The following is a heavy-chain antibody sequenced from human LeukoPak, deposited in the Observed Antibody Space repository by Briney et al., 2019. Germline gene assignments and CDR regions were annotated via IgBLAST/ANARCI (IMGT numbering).Heavy chain of an antibody. CDR2: ISGSGGST. V-gene: IGHV3-23*01. J-gene: IGHJ4*02. CDR3: AKETYSSGWYPYFDY. CDR1: GFTFSSYA. Sequence: GGSLRLSRVASGFTFSSYAMSWVRQAPGKGLEWVSGISGSGGSTYHADSVKGRFTISRDNSKNTLFLQMNSLRAEDTAVYYCAKETYSSGWYPYFDYWGQGTLVTVSS. D-gene: IGHD6-19*01.